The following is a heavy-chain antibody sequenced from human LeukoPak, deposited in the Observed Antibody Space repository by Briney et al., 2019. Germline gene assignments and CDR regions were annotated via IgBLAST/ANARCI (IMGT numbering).Heavy chain of an antibody. CDR3: ARVSTPTPYYYDWFDP. D-gene: IGHD3-10*01. V-gene: IGHV3-23*01. CDR2: MSEDGRT. Sequence: PGGSLRLSCEASGFTLSSYVMIWVRRAPGRGLQWVSVMSEDGRTYYADSVKGRFTISRDNAKNSLYLQMNSLRAEDTAVYYCARVSTPTPYYYDWFDPWGQGTLVTVSS. CDR1: GFTLSSYV. J-gene: IGHJ5*02.